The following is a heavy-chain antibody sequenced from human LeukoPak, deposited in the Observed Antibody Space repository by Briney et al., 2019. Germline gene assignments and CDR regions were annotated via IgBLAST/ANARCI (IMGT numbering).Heavy chain of an antibody. CDR3: SKWKAIVLVPAARSPIDY. CDR2: MSADSATT. CDR1: GFNFGSYS. V-gene: IGHV3-23*01. D-gene: IGHD2-2*01. Sequence: GGSLRLSCAASGFNFGSYSMTWVRQAPGKGLEWVSVMSADSATTFYADSVKGRFTISRDNSKHTLYLQMNSLRAEDTAVYYCSKWKAIVLVPAARSPIDYWGQGTLVTVSS. J-gene: IGHJ4*02.